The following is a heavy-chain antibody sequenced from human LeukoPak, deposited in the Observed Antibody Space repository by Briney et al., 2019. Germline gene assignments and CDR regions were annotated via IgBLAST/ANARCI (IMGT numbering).Heavy chain of an antibody. J-gene: IGHJ3*02. CDR1: GFTFTSSA. V-gene: IGHV1-58*01. CDR2: IVVGSGNT. CDR3: AAGGIAVAPMTFDI. D-gene: IGHD6-19*01. Sequence: SVKVSCKASGFTFTSSAVQWVRQARGRRLEWIGWIVVGSGNTNYAQKFQERVAITRDMSTSTAYMELSSLRSEDTAVYYCAAGGIAVAPMTFDIWGQGTMVTVSS.